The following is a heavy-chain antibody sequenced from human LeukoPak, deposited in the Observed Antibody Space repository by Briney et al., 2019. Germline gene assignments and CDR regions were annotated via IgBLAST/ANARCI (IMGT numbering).Heavy chain of an antibody. CDR1: GFTFSSYG. V-gene: IGHV3-33*06. CDR2: IWYDGSNK. CDR3: AKSAQYYYYYYMDV. Sequence: PGGSLRLSRAASGFTFSSYGMHWVRQAPGKGLEWVAVIWYDGSNKYYADSVKGRFTISRDNSKNTLYLQMNSLRAEDTAVYYCAKSAQYYYYYYMDVWGKGTTVTVSS. J-gene: IGHJ6*03.